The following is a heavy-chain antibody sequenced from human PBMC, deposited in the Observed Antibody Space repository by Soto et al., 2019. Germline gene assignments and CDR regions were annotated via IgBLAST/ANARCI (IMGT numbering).Heavy chain of an antibody. J-gene: IGHJ4*02. CDR3: TTDRGYLTFDY. CDR2: IKEDGTAK. D-gene: IGHD3-22*01. V-gene: IGHV3-7*01. Sequence: EVQLVESGGGLVQPGGSLRLSGAASGFTFSNSWMNWVRQAPGKGLEWVANIKEDGTAKYYLDSVKGRFTVSRDNANNSLYLQMNSLRAEDTAMYYCTTDRGYLTFDYWGQGTLVTVSS. CDR1: GFTFSNSW.